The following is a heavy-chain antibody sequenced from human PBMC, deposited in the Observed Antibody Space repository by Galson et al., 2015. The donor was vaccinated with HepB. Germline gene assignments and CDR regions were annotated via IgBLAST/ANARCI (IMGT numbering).Heavy chain of an antibody. CDR3: AKAVTIVVVIDRGDAFDI. CDR2: ISGSGGST. CDR1: GFTFSSYA. V-gene: IGHV3-23*01. D-gene: IGHD3-22*01. J-gene: IGHJ3*02. Sequence: SLRLSCAASGFTFSSYAMSWVRQAPGKGLEWVSAISGSGGSTYYADSVKGRFTISRDNSKNTLYLQMNSLRAEDTAVYYCAKAVTIVVVIDRGDAFDIWGQGTMVTVSS.